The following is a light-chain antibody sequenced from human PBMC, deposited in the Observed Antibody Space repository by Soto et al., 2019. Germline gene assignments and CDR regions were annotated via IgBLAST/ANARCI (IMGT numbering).Light chain of an antibody. J-gene: IGKJ1*01. V-gene: IGKV1-5*01. Sequence: DIQLTQSPSTLSASVGDRVTLTCRASQSISYWLAWYQQKPGKAPKVLIYHASSLESGVPSRFSGSGSGTEFTLTINSLQPDDLATYYCQQYHTYWTFGQGTKVEIK. CDR2: HAS. CDR1: QSISYW. CDR3: QQYHTYWT.